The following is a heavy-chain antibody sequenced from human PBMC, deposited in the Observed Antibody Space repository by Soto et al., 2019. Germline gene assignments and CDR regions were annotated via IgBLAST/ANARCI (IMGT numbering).Heavy chain of an antibody. CDR1: GFTFSSYG. CDR3: AREMRTGPNWFDP. V-gene: IGHV3-33*01. CDR2: IWYDGSNK. Sequence: GGSLRLSCAASGFTFSSYGMHWVRQAPGKGLEWVAVIWYDGSNKYYADSVKGRFTISRDNSKNTLYLQMNSLRAEDTAVYYCAREMRTGPNWFDPWGQGTLVTVSS. D-gene: IGHD1-1*01. J-gene: IGHJ5*02.